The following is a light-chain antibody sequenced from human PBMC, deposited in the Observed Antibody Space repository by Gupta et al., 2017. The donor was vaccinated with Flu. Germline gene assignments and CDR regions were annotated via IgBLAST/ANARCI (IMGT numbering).Light chain of an antibody. V-gene: IGKV2-30*01. CDR3: RQYTRGPYT. J-gene: IGKJ2*01. CDR1: QRLVYEDGNTY. CDR2: KVS. Sequence: ISCSSSQRLVYEDGNTYLKWLHQRPGQSPRRLIYKVSNRAAGGPDRCSGSGSDAAVTLRINRVEAEEVGVYYCRQYTRGPYTFGQGTKVEIK.